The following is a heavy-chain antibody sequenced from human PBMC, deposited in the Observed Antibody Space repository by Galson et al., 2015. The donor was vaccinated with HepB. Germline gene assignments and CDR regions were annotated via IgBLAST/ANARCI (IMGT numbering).Heavy chain of an antibody. CDR1: GFTVSSNY. CDR2: IYSGGST. J-gene: IGHJ4*02. V-gene: IGHV3-66*01. CDR3: ARELMVRGVISPFDY. Sequence: SLRLSCAASGFTVSSNYMSWVRQAPGKGLEWVSVIYSGGSTYYADSVKGRFTISRDNSKNTLYLQMNSLRAEDTAVYYCARELMVRGVISPFDYWGQGTLVTVSS. D-gene: IGHD3-10*01.